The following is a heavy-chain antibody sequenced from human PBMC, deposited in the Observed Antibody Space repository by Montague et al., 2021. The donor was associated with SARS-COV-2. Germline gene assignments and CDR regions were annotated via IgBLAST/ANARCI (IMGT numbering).Heavy chain of an antibody. CDR1: GFSLSTSGVG. D-gene: IGHD1-26*01. J-gene: IGHJ3*02. Sequence: PALVKPTQTLTLTCTFSGFSLSTSGVGVGWIRQPPGKALEWLALIYWDDDKRYSPSLKSRLTITKDTSKNQVVLTITSMDPVDTATYYCAHRRGLLLSDAFDIWGQGTMVTVSS. CDR3: AHRRGLLLSDAFDI. CDR2: IYWDDDK. V-gene: IGHV2-5*02.